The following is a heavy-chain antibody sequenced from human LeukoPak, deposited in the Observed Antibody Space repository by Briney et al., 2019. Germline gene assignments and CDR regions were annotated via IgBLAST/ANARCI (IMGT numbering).Heavy chain of an antibody. CDR1: GFTFSSYA. Sequence: PGGSLRLSCAASGFTFSSYAMHWVRQAPGKGLEWVAVISYDGSNKYYADSVKGRFTISRDNSKNTLYLQMNSLRAEDTAVYYCAREGYDSSGSGAFDIWGQGTMVTVSS. D-gene: IGHD3-22*01. CDR2: ISYDGSNK. J-gene: IGHJ3*02. CDR3: AREGYDSSGSGAFDI. V-gene: IGHV3-30-3*01.